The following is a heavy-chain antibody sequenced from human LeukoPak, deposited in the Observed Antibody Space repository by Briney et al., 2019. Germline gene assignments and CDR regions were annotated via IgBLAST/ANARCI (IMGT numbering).Heavy chain of an antibody. CDR3: AKVGVYDILTGYWSDY. D-gene: IGHD3-9*01. CDR2: ISGSGGST. Sequence: GSLRLSCAASGFTFSSYAMSWVRQAPGKGLEWVSAISGSGGSTYYADSVKGRFTISRDNSKNTLYLHMNSLRAEDTAVYYCAKVGVYDILTGYWSDYWGQGTLVTVSS. CDR1: GFTFSSYA. J-gene: IGHJ4*02. V-gene: IGHV3-23*01.